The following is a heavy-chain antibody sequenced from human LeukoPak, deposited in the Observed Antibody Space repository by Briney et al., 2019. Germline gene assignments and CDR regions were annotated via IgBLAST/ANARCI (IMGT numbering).Heavy chain of an antibody. J-gene: IGHJ3*02. Sequence: PGGSLRLSCAASGFTFDDYGMSWVRQAPGKGLEWVSGINWNGGSTGYADSVKGRFTISRDNAKNSLYLQMNSLRAEDTALYYCARGGVTMIGIDAFDIWGQGTMVTVSS. D-gene: IGHD3-22*01. CDR3: ARGGVTMIGIDAFDI. CDR2: INWNGGST. V-gene: IGHV3-20*04. CDR1: GFTFDDYG.